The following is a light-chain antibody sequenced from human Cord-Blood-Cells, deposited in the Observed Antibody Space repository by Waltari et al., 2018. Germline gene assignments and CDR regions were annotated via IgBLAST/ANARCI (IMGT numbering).Light chain of an antibody. CDR1: SSDVGGYNY. CDR2: DVS. V-gene: IGLV2-14*01. J-gene: IGLJ2*01. CDR3: SSYTSSSTLV. Sequence: QSALTQPASVSGPPGQSITISCTGTSSDVGGYNYASWYQQNPGKAPKLMIYDVSNRPSGVSNRFSGSKSGNTASLTISGLQAEDEADYYCSSYTSSSTLVFGGGTKLTVL.